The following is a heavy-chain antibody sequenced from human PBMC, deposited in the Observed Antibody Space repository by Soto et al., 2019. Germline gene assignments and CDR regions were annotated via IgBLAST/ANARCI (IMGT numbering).Heavy chain of an antibody. CDR2: TYYRSKWYN. D-gene: IGHD6-19*01. CDR3: ARDIGAVAGLYYYYYGMDV. J-gene: IGHJ6*02. CDR1: GDSVSSNSAA. V-gene: IGHV6-1*01. Sequence: QVQLQQSGPGLVKPSQTLSLTCAISGDSVSSNSAAWNWIRQSPSRGLEWLGRTYYRSKWYNDYAVSVKSRITINPDTSKNQFSLQLNSVTPEDTAVYYCARDIGAVAGLYYYYYGMDVWGQGTTVTVSS.